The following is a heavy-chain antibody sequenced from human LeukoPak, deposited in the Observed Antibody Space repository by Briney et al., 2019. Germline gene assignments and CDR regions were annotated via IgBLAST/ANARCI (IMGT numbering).Heavy chain of an antibody. J-gene: IGHJ4*02. CDR2: IKLDGSEK. CDR1: GFTFGKYW. D-gene: IGHD3-3*01. V-gene: IGHV3-7*03. Sequence: GGSLGLSCVASGFTFGKYWMSWVRQAPGKGLEWVANIKLDGSEKNYVDSVKGRFTISRDNTKNSLYLQMNSLRVEDTAVFYCARDQYDTWSRRGNFDSWGQGTLVIVSS. CDR3: ARDQYDTWSRRGNFDS.